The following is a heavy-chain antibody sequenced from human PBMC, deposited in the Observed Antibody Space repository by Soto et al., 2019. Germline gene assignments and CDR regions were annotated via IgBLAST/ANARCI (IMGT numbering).Heavy chain of an antibody. J-gene: IGHJ4*02. CDR1: GGPISSKTNY. CDR3: ARHTYNYDSSGFPDS. Sequence: SETLSLTCNVSGGPISSKTNYWGWIRQPPGKGLEWIASIYYSGHTYYNPSLKSRVTIPVDTSKNHFSLKLSSVTATDTAVYYCARHTYNYDSSGFPDSWGQGTLVTVSS. V-gene: IGHV4-39*01. D-gene: IGHD3-22*01. CDR2: IYYSGHT.